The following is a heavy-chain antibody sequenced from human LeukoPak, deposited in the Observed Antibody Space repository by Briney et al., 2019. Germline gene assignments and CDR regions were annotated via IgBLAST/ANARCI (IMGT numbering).Heavy chain of an antibody. V-gene: IGHV4-38-2*02. CDR3: ARGGRDTSEYYDFWSGSNRLYHYYMDV. D-gene: IGHD3-3*01. J-gene: IGHJ6*03. Sequence: SETLSLTCTVSGYSISSGYYWGWIRQPPGKGLEWIGSIYHSGSTYYNPSLKSRVTISVDTSKNQFSLKLSSVTAADTAVYYCARGGRDTSEYYDFWSGSNRLYHYYMDVWGKGTTVTVSS. CDR1: GYSISSGYY. CDR2: IYHSGST.